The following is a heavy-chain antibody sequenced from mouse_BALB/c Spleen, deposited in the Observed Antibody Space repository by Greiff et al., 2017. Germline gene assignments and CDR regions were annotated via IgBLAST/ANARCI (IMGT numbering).Heavy chain of an antibody. CDR1: GFTFSSFG. CDR3: ARSDGKGCYAMDY. CDR2: ISSGSSTI. J-gene: IGHJ4*01. Sequence: EVQGVESGGGLVQPGGSRKLSCAASGFTFSSFGMHWVRQAPEKGLEWVAYISSGSSTIYYADTVKGRFTISRDNPKNTLFLQMTSLRSEDTAMYYCARSDGKGCYAMDYWGQGTSVTVSS. V-gene: IGHV5-17*02. D-gene: IGHD2-1*01.